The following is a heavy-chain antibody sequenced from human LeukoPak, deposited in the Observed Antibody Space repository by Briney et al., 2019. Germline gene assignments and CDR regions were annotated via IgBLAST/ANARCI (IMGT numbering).Heavy chain of an antibody. V-gene: IGHV3-21*01. CDR1: GFTLSSYS. CDR3: ASGYYGIDV. J-gene: IGHJ4*02. D-gene: IGHD3-22*01. CDR2: ISSSFTYI. Sequence: GGSLRLSCAHSGFTLSSYSMSWVGQAPGKGGEWVSSISSSFTYIYYADSAKGRFTISRDTAKNTLFLQINTLRAEDTAVYYCASGYYGIDVWGQGTLVTVSS.